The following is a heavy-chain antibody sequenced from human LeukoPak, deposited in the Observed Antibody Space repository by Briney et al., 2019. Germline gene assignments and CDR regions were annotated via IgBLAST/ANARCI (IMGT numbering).Heavy chain of an antibody. CDR3: ASRDGYNFFDF. CDR1: GYVFTSYW. V-gene: IGHV5-51*01. J-gene: IGHJ4*02. D-gene: IGHD5-24*01. CDR2: IYPGDSDT. Sequence: GESLKISCKASGYVFTSYWIGWVRQMPGKGLEWMGIIYPGDSDTRYSPSFQGQVTILADKSISTAYLQWSSLRASDTAIYYCASRDGYNFFDFWGQGTLVTVSS.